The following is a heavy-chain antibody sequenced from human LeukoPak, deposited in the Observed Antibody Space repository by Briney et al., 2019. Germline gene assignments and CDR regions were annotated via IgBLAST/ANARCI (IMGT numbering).Heavy chain of an antibody. D-gene: IGHD3-16*02. CDR3: ARGAGTGHMITFGGVIAAKYNWFDP. V-gene: IGHV1-46*01. J-gene: IGHJ5*02. Sequence: ASVKVSCKASGYTFTSYYMHWVRQAPGQGLEWMGIINPSGGSTSYAQKFQGRVTMTRDTSTSTVYMELSSLRSEDTAAYYCARGAGTGHMITFGGVIAAKYNWFDPWGQGTLVTVSS. CDR2: INPSGGST. CDR1: GYTFTSYY.